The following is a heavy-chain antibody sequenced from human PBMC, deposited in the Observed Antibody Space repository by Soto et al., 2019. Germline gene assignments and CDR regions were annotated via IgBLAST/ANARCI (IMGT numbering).Heavy chain of an antibody. D-gene: IGHD3-9*01. CDR1: GFTVSSNY. CDR3: ARENCDILTRFYYYYVED. J-gene: IGHJ6*03. Sequence: TGGSLRLSCAASGFTVSSNYMSWVRQAPGKGLEWVSVIYSGGSTYYADSVKGRFTISRHNSKNTLYLQMNSLRAEDTAVYYCARENCDILTRFYYYYVEDWGKGSTVTVPS. CDR2: IYSGGST. V-gene: IGHV3-53*04.